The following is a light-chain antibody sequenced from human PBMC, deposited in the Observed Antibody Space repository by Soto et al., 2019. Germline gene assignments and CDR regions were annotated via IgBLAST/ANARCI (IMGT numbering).Light chain of an antibody. CDR1: QDISNY. CDR3: QQYDNPPTMYP. Sequence: DIQMTQSPSSLSASVGDRVTITCQASQDISNYLNWYQQKPGKAPKLMIYDASNLETGVPSRFSGSGSGTDFTFTISSLQPEDIATYYCQQYDNPPTMYPFGQGTKLEIK. J-gene: IGKJ2*01. V-gene: IGKV1-33*01. CDR2: DAS.